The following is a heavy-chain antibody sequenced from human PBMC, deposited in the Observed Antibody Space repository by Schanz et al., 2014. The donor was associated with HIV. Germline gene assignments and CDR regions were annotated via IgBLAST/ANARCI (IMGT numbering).Heavy chain of an antibody. CDR2: IIPIFGTA. J-gene: IGHJ6*02. D-gene: IGHD3-3*02. CDR3: ARAAFSSEYYYGMDV. V-gene: IGHV1-69*01. CDR1: GGTFSIYA. Sequence: QVQLVQSGAAVKKPGSSVKVSCKASGGTFSIYAISWVRQAPGQGLEWMGGIIPIFGTANYAQKFQGRVTIIADESTSTAYMELSSLRSADTAVYFCARAAFSSEYYYGMDVWGQGTLVTVSS.